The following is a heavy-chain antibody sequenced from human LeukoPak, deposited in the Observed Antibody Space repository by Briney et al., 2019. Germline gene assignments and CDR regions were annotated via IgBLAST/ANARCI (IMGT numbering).Heavy chain of an antibody. CDR3: AFQLLSVY. J-gene: IGHJ4*02. CDR1: GFNFRSFS. D-gene: IGHD2-2*01. V-gene: IGHV3-23*01. Sequence: GGSLRLSCAASGFNFRSFSMTWVRQAPGKGLEWVSTVTSSGGSTYYADSVKGRFTISRDNSKNTLYLQMNSLRAEDTAVYYCAFQLLSVYWGQGTLVTVSS. CDR2: VTSSGGST.